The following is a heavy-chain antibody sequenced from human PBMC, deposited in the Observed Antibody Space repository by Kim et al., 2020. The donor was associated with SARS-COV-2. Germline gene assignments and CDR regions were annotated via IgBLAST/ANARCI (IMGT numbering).Heavy chain of an antibody. CDR1: GYTFTSYA. J-gene: IGHJ4*02. CDR3: ATYHWGDSSGWHGGFDY. CDR2: INAGNGNT. D-gene: IGHD6-19*01. Sequence: ASVKVSCKASGYTFTSYAMHWVRQAPGQRLEWMGWINAGNGNTKYSQKFQGRVTITRDTSASTAYMELSSLRSEDTAVYYCATYHWGDSSGWHGGFDYWGQGTLVTVSS. V-gene: IGHV1-3*01.